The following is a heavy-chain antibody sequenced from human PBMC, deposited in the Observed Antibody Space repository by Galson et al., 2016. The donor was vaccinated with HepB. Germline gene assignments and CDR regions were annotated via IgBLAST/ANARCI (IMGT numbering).Heavy chain of an antibody. Sequence: SLRLSCAASGFTFRSYSMNWVRQAPGKGLEWVSFISTSSTYIYYEDSVKGRFTISRDNAKNSLYLQMNSLRAEDTAVYYCARGPNVVVPVAMFYYYGMDVWGQGTTVTVSS. CDR2: ISTSSTYI. V-gene: IGHV3-21*01. CDR3: ARGPNVVVPVAMFYYYGMDV. D-gene: IGHD2-2*01. CDR1: GFTFRSYS. J-gene: IGHJ6*02.